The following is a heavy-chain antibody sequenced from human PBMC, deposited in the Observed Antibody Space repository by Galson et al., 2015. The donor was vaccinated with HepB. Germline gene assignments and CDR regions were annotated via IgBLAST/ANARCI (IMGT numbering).Heavy chain of an antibody. D-gene: IGHD2-15*01. CDR2: IRSKTYGGTT. CDR3: AREEDCSGTSCHSV. J-gene: IGHJ4*02. Sequence: LRLSCAASGFTFGDYAMSWFRQAPGKGLEWVGSIRSKTYGGTTEHAAAVKGRFTVSRDDSKSIAYLQMSSLRTGDTAVYYCAREEDCSGTSCHSVWGQGTLVTVSS. CDR1: GFTFGDYA. V-gene: IGHV3-49*03.